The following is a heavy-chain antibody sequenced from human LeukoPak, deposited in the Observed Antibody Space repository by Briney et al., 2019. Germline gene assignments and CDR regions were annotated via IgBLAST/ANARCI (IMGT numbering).Heavy chain of an antibody. D-gene: IGHD7-27*01. J-gene: IGHJ3*02. CDR1: GFTFSNSW. CDR2: IKPDGSEK. CDR3: ARDPAWGAFDI. V-gene: IGHV3-7*01. Sequence: GGPLRLSCAASGFTFSNSWMTWIRQAPEKGLESVASIKPDGSEKYYVDSVKGRFTISRDNAKNSLYLQMNSLRAEDTALYYCARDPAWGAFDIWGQGTMATVSS.